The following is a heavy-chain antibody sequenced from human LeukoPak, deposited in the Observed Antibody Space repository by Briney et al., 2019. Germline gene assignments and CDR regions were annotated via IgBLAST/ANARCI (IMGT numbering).Heavy chain of an antibody. J-gene: IGHJ6*03. V-gene: IGHV3-48*01. CDR1: GFLFTSYG. D-gene: IGHD3-3*01. CDR2: ISSGSGTI. CDR3: AREFVLRFFEGYMDV. Sequence: PGGSLRLSCAASGFLFTSYGMHWVRQAPGKGLEWVSYISSGSGTIYYADSVKGRFTISRDNAKNSLYLQMNSLRTEDTAVYYCAREFVLRFFEGYMDVWGKGTTVTVSS.